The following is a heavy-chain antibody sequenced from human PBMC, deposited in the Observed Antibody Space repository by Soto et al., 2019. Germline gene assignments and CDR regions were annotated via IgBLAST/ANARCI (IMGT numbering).Heavy chain of an antibody. J-gene: IGHJ4*02. CDR2: IYTSGNT. V-gene: IGHV4-4*07. CDR3: ARDDTGANGRAFDY. Sequence: PSETLSLTCTVSGGSLSNYYWSWIRQPAGKGLEWIGRIYTSGNTNYNPSLKGRFTISLNMSKNHFSFKLSLLSPGDGAGVFCARDDTGANGRAFDYWGQRTLVTVSS. CDR1: GGSLSNYY.